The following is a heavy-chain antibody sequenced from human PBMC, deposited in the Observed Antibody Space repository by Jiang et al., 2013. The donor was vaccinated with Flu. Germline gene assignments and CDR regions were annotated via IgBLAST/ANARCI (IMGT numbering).Heavy chain of an antibody. D-gene: IGHD3-3*01. J-gene: IGHJ4*02. CDR2: IIPTFGTT. V-gene: IGHV1-69*01. Sequence: GAEVKKPGTSVKVSCKASGGTLSSYGISWVRQAPGQGLEWLGGIIPTFGTTKYAQRFQGRVTFTADESTSTAYMELGSLTSDDTAVYYCATTPWSGFPFDYWGQGALVTVSS. CDR3: ATTPWSGFPFDY. CDR1: GGTLSSYG.